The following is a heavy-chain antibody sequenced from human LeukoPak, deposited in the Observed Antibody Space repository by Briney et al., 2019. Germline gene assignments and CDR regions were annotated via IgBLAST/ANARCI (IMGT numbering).Heavy chain of an antibody. D-gene: IGHD6-13*01. J-gene: IGHJ5*02. CDR1: GGSFNDYY. Sequence: PSETLSLTCGVYGGSFNDYYWSWIRQPPGKGLEWIGYIYYSGSTNYNPSLKSRVTISVDTSKNQFSLKLSSVTAADTAVYYCARNIAAAGIWFDPWGQGTLVTVSS. CDR2: IYYSGST. CDR3: ARNIAAAGIWFDP. V-gene: IGHV4-59*12.